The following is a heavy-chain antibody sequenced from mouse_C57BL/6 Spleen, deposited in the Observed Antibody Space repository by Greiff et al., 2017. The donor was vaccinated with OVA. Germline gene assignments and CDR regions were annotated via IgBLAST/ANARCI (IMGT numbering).Heavy chain of an antibody. V-gene: IGHV5-17*01. Sequence: EVKLQESGGGLVKPGGSLKLSCAASGFTFSDYGMHWVRQAPEKGLEWVAYISSGSSTIYYADTVKGRFTISRDNAKNTLFLQMTSLRSEDTAMYYCARIYSNSYFDYWGQGTTLTVSS. D-gene: IGHD2-5*01. CDR1: GFTFSDYG. J-gene: IGHJ2*01. CDR2: ISSGSSTI. CDR3: ARIYSNSYFDY.